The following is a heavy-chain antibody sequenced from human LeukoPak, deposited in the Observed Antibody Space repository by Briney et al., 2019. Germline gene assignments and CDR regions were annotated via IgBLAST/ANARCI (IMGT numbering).Heavy chain of an antibody. CDR2: INHSGST. Sequence: PSETLSLTCAVYGGSFSGYYWSWIRQPPGKGLEWIGEINHSGSTNYNPSLKSRVTISVDTSKNQFSLKLSSVTAADTAVYYCAGYYYDSSGYTYYYYGMDVWGQGTTVTVSS. D-gene: IGHD3-22*01. V-gene: IGHV4-34*01. CDR1: GGSFSGYY. CDR3: AGYYYDSSGYTYYYYGMDV. J-gene: IGHJ6*02.